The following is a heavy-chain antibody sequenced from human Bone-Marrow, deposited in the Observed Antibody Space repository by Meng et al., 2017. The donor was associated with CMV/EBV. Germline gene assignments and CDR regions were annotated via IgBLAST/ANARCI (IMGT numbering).Heavy chain of an antibody. V-gene: IGHV1-18*01. J-gene: IGHJ3*01. D-gene: IGHD6-19*01. CDR3: ATAGIAVSGTAPDAFDV. Sequence: ASVKVSCKASGYTFTSYGISWVRQAPGQGLEWMGWISAYNGNTNYAQKLQGRLTMNTDTPTSTAYMELSSLTSEDTAVYFCATAGIAVSGTAPDAFDVWGQGTMVTVSS. CDR1: GYTFTSYG. CDR2: ISAYNGNT.